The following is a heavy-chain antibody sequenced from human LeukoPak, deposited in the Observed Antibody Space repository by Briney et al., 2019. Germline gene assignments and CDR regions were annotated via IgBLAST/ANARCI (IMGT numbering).Heavy chain of an antibody. D-gene: IGHD3-22*01. CDR3: ARDYNDSSGYPPPNWFDP. J-gene: IGHJ5*02. Sequence: SVEVSCKASGGTFSSYAISWVRQAPGQGLEWMGRISPIFGTANYAQKFQGRVTITTDESTSTAYMELSSLRSEDTAVYYCARDYNDSSGYPPPNWFDPWGQGTLVTVSS. V-gene: IGHV1-69*05. CDR1: GGTFSSYA. CDR2: ISPIFGTA.